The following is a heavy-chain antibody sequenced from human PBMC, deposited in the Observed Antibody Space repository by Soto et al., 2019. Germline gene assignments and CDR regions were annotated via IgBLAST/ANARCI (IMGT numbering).Heavy chain of an antibody. CDR2: IYYSGST. V-gene: IGHV4-31*03. CDR3: ARVFGDSSGYYLGPPDAFDI. Sequence: PSETLSLTCTVSGGSISSGGYYWSWIRQHPGKGLEWIGYIYYSGSTYYNPSLKSRVTISVDTSKNQISLKLSSVTAADTAVYYCARVFGDSSGYYLGPPDAFDIWGQGTMVTVSS. D-gene: IGHD3-22*01. CDR1: GGSISSGGYY. J-gene: IGHJ3*02.